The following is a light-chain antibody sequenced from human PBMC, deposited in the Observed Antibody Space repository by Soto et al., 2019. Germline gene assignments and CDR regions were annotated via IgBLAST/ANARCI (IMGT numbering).Light chain of an antibody. CDR1: SSDVGGYNY. CDR2: EVS. Sequence: QSALTQPPSASGSPGQSVTISCTGTSSDVGGYNYVSWYQQHPGKAPKLMIYEVSKRPSGVPDRFSGSKSGNTASLTVSGLQAEDEADYYCSSYASSSMCVFGGGTKLTVL. J-gene: IGLJ2*01. CDR3: SSYASSSMCV. V-gene: IGLV2-8*01.